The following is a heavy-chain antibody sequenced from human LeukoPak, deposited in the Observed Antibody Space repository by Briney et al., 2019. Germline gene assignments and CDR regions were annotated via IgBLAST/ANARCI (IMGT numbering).Heavy chain of an antibody. CDR1: GGSISSYY. V-gene: IGHV4-59*01. D-gene: IGHD6-13*01. J-gene: IGHJ3*02. Sequence: PSETLSLTCTVSGGSISSYYWSWIRQPPGKGLEWIGYIYYSGSTNYNPSLKSRVTISVDTSKNQFSLKLSSVTAADTAVYYCARDLKGSSWYDAFDIWGQGTMVTVSS. CDR2: IYYSGST. CDR3: ARDLKGSSWYDAFDI.